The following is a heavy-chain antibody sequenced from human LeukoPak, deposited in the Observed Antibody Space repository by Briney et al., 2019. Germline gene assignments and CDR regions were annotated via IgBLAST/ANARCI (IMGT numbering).Heavy chain of an antibody. CDR2: ISSSSSYI. CDR3: ARGGYSYGGTFY. Sequence: GGSLRLSCAASGFTFSSYSMNWVRQAPGKGLEWVSSISSSSSYIYYADSVKGRFTISRDNAKNSLYLQMYSLRAEDTAVYYCARGGYSYGGTFYWGQGTLVTVSS. CDR1: GFTFSSYS. J-gene: IGHJ4*02. D-gene: IGHD5-18*01. V-gene: IGHV3-21*01.